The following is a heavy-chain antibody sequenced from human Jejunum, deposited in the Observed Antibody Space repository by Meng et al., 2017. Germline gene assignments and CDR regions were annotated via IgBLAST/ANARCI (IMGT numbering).Heavy chain of an antibody. CDR1: GFIFSNFE. CDR3: SRQFNYDYWSGSSSYYFDY. D-gene: IGHD3-3*01. Sequence: GESLKISCAASGFIFSNFEMNWVRQAPGKGLEWVSYISSSGSAIYYADSVKGRFTISSDNAKNSLLLQMNSLSTDDTAVYYCSRQFNYDYWSGSSSYYFDYWGQGTLVTVSS. CDR2: ISSSGSAI. J-gene: IGHJ4*02. V-gene: IGHV3-48*03.